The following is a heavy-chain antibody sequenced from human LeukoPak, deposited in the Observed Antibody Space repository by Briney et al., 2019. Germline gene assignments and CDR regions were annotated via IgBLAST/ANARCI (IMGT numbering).Heavy chain of an antibody. CDR3: AKDPLRDPGIASTGDY. D-gene: IGHD6-13*01. CDR1: GFTFSDYY. Sequence: PGGSLRLSCAASGFTFSDYYMSWIRQAPGKGLEWVSYISSSGSTIYYADSVKGRFTISRDNSKNTLYLQMNSLRVEDTAAYYCAKDPLRDPGIASTGDYWGQGTLVTVSS. J-gene: IGHJ4*02. V-gene: IGHV3-11*04. CDR2: ISSSGSTI.